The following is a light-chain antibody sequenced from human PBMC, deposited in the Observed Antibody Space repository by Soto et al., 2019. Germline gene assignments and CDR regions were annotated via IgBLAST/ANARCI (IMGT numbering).Light chain of an antibody. CDR3: AAWDDSLNGVV. J-gene: IGLJ2*01. CDR2: SNN. V-gene: IGLV1-40*01. CDR1: TSNIGAGHD. Sequence: QSVLTQPPSVSGAPGHRVTISCTGSTSNIGAGHDVHWYQQLPGTAPQLLIYSNNQRPSGVPDRFSGSKSGTSASLAISGLQSEDEADYYCAAWDDSLNGVVFGGGTKLTVL.